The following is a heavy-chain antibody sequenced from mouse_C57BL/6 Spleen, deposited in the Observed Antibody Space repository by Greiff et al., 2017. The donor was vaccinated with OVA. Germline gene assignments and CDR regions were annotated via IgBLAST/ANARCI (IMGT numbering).Heavy chain of an antibody. CDR3: ARGLRSNYFDY. D-gene: IGHD1-1*01. CDR1: GYSFTGYF. CDR2: INPYNGDT. Sequence: VQLQQSGPELVKPGDSVKISCKASGYSFTGYFMNWVMQSHGKSLEWIGRINPYNGDTFYNQKFKGKATLTVDKSSSTAHMELRSLTSEDSAVYYCARGLRSNYFDYWGQGTTLTVSS. J-gene: IGHJ2*01. V-gene: IGHV1-20*01.